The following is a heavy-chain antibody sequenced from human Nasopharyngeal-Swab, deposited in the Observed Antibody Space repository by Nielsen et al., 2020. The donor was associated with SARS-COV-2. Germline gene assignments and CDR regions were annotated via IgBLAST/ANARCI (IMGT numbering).Heavy chain of an antibody. CDR3: AKDPRGAVAGST. V-gene: IGHV3-43*02. CDR2: ISGDGGSI. Sequence: LSLTCAASGFTFDDYAMHWVRQAPGKGLEWVSLISGDGGSIYYADSVKGRFTISRDNSKNSLYLQMNSLRTEDTALYYCAKDPRGAVAGSTWGQGTLVTVSS. CDR1: GFTFDDYA. J-gene: IGHJ5*02. D-gene: IGHD6-19*01.